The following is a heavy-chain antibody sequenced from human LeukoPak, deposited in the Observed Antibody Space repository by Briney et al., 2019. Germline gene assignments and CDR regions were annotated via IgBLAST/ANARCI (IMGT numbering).Heavy chain of an antibody. D-gene: IGHD1-7*01. J-gene: IGHJ5*02. CDR1: GFTFSSYS. V-gene: IGHV3-21*01. Sequence: PGGSLRLSCAASGFTFSSYSMNWVRQAPGKGLEWVSSISSSSSYIYYADSVKGRFTISRDNAKNSLYLQMNSLRAEDTAVYYCARETGATTEWFDPWGQGTLVTVSS. CDR3: ARETGATTEWFDP. CDR2: ISSSSSYI.